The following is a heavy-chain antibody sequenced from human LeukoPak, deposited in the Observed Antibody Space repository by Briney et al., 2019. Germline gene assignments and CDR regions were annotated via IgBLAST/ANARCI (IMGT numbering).Heavy chain of an antibody. D-gene: IGHD3-22*01. V-gene: IGHV3-23*01. CDR2: ISGSGGST. CDR3: AKARSTYYYDSSGYYYAEYFQH. Sequence: PGGSLSLSCAASGFTFSSYAMSWVRQAPGKGLDWVSGISGSGGSTYDADSGKGRFTISRDNSKNTLYLQMNSLRAEDTAVYYCAKARSTYYYDSSGYYYAEYFQHWGQGTLVTVSS. CDR1: GFTFSSYA. J-gene: IGHJ1*01.